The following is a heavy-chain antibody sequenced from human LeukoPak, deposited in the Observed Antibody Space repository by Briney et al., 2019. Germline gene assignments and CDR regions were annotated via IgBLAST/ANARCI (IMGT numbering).Heavy chain of an antibody. D-gene: IGHD5-24*01. CDR1: GYSISSGYY. Sequence: PSETLSLTCTVSGYSISSGYYWGWIRQPPGKGLEWIGSIYHSGSTYYNPSLKSRVTISVDTSKNQFSLKLSSVTAADTAVYYCARKEMATLYYFDYWGQGTLVTVSS. J-gene: IGHJ4*02. CDR2: IYHSGST. CDR3: ARKEMATLYYFDY. V-gene: IGHV4-38-2*02.